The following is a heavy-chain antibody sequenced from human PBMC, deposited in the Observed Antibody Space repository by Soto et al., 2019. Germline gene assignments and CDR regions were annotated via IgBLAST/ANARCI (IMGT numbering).Heavy chain of an antibody. J-gene: IGHJ6*02. D-gene: IGHD5-12*01. Sequence: SETLSLTCTVSGGSISNFYWSWIRQPPGKGLEWIGYIYYRGSTNYNPSLKSRVTISVATSKNQFSLKLSSVTAADTAVYYCARVIGGYDYYYYYGMDVWGQGTTVTVSS. CDR3: ARVIGGYDYYYYYGMDV. CDR2: IYYRGST. CDR1: GGSISNFY. V-gene: IGHV4-59*01.